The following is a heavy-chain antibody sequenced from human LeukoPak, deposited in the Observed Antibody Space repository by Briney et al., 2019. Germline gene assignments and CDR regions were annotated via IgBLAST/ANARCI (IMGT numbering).Heavy chain of an antibody. D-gene: IGHD5-12*01. CDR2: ISGSGGST. J-gene: IGHJ4*02. CDR1: GFTFSSYA. Sequence: GGSLRLSCAASGFTFSSYAMSWVRQAPGKGLEWVSAISGSGGSTYYADSVKGRFTISRDNSKNTLYLQMNSLRAEDTAVYYCAKDVKVATIEGWGFDYWGQGTLVTVSS. V-gene: IGHV3-23*01. CDR3: AKDVKVATIEGWGFDY.